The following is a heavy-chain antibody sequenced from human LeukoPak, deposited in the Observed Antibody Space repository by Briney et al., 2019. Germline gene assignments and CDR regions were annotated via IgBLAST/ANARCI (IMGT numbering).Heavy chain of an antibody. CDR3: ARVADYYYYGMDV. CDR1: GGSISSGGYY. CDR2: IYYSGST. V-gene: IGHV4-31*03. Sequence: PSQTLSLTCTVSGGSISSGGYYWSWIRQHPGKGLEWIGYIYYSGSTYYNPSLKSRVTISVDTSKNQFSLKLSSVTAADTAVYYCARVADYYYYGMDVWGQGTTVTVSS. J-gene: IGHJ6*02.